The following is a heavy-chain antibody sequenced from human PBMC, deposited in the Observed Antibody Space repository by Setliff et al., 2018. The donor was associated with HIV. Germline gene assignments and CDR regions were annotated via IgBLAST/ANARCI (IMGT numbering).Heavy chain of an antibody. CDR1: GYTFTSYA. CDR2: INAGNGNT. D-gene: IGHD2-21*02. Sequence: ASVKVSCKASGYTFTSYAMHWVRQPPGQRLEWMGWINAGNGNTKYSQKFQGRVTITRDTSASTAYMELSSLRSEDTAVYYCARVRSVVTRYYYYYYGMDVWGQGTTVTVSS. V-gene: IGHV1-3*01. J-gene: IGHJ6*02. CDR3: ARVRSVVTRYYYYYYGMDV.